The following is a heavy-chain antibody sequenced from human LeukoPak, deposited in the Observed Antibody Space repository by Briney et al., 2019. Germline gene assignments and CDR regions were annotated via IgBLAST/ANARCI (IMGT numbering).Heavy chain of an antibody. D-gene: IGHD6-13*01. Sequence: PGGSLRLSCAASGFTFSSYAMSWVRQAPGKGLECASAISGSGGSTYYADSVKGRFTISRDNSKNTLYLQMNSLRAEDTAVYYCAKDVGSSWPRFYYYYGMDVWGQGTTVTVSS. V-gene: IGHV3-23*01. CDR1: GFTFSSYA. CDR3: AKDVGSSWPRFYYYYGMDV. CDR2: ISGSGGST. J-gene: IGHJ6*02.